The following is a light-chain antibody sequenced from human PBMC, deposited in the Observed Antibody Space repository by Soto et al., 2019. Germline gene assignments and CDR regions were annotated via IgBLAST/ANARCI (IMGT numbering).Light chain of an antibody. CDR3: QQYNNWPQIT. CDR1: QNVDSNY. V-gene: IGKV3-20*01. Sequence: EIVLTQSPGTLSLSPGEEATLSCRASQNVDSNYLAWYQQKPGQTPRLIIYGASGRADGIPHRFSGSGFGTDFTLTISRLEPEDFAVYYCQQYNNWPQITFGQGTRLEIK. J-gene: IGKJ5*01. CDR2: GAS.